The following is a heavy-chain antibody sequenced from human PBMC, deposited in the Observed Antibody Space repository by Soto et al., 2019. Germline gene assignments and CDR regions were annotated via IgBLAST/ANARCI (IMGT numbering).Heavy chain of an antibody. Sequence: GASVKVSCKACGYTFTSYAMHWVRQAPGQGLEWMGWINAGNGNTKYSQKSQGRVTITRDTSARTAYMELSSLRSEDTAVYYCARARLPQPPYYYYYGRDVWGQGTTVPVSS. CDR1: GYTFTSYA. D-gene: IGHD3-10*01. CDR2: INAGNGNT. CDR3: ARARLPQPPYYYYYGRDV. J-gene: IGHJ6*02. V-gene: IGHV1-3*01.